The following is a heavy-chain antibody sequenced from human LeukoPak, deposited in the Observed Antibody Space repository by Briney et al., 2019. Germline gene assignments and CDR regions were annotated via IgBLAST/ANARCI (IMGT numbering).Heavy chain of an antibody. J-gene: IGHJ4*02. CDR3: ARGIMYDSSWYFDY. CDR1: GGSINNYY. D-gene: IGHD6-13*01. Sequence: PSESLSLTCTVSGGSINNYYWNWVRQPAGKGLEWIGRIYSSGSTNYNPSLKSRVTMSVDTSKNQFSLKVSSVTAADTAVYYCARGIMYDSSWYFDYWGQGTLVTVSS. V-gene: IGHV4-4*07. CDR2: IYSSGST.